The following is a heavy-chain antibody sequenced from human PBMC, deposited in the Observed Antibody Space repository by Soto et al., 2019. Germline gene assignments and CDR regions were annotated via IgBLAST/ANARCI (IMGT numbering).Heavy chain of an antibody. CDR3: AKARCSTTNCYVPDY. CDR2: ISASGGSP. V-gene: IGHV3-23*01. CDR1: GFSFSTYT. D-gene: IGHD2-2*01. J-gene: IGHJ4*02. Sequence: GGSLRLSCAASGFSFSTYTMAWVRQAPGQGLEWVSSISASGGSPSYADSVQGRFTISRDNPKNTLYLQLNSLRVEDTAMYYCAKARCSTTNCYVPDYWGQGTLVTV.